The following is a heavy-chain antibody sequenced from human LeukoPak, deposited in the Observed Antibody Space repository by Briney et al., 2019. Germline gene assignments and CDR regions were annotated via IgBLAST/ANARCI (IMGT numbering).Heavy chain of an antibody. V-gene: IGHV4-59*08. D-gene: IGHD5-12*01. CDR1: GGSISSYY. CDR3: ARLAASGYDYGSYYYYYGMDV. Sequence: SETLSLTCTVSGGSISSYYWSWIRQPPGKGLEWIGYIYYSGSTNYNPSLKSRVTISVDTSKNQFSLKLSSVTAADTAVYYCARLAASGYDYGSYYYYYGMDVWGQGTTVTVSS. CDR2: IYYSGST. J-gene: IGHJ6*02.